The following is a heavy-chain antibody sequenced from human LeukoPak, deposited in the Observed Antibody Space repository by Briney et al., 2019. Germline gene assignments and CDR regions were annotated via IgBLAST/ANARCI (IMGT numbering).Heavy chain of an antibody. J-gene: IGHJ4*02. CDR3: ARAGRYSSSWYPFDY. CDR1: GYSFTSYW. CDR2: ISAYNGNT. V-gene: IGHV1-18*04. D-gene: IGHD6-13*01. Sequence: SGESLKISCKGSGYSFTSYWIGWVRQAPGQGLEWMGWISAYNGNTNYAQKLQGRVTMTTDTSTSTAYMELRSLRSDDAAVYYCARAGRYSSSWYPFDYWGQGTLVTVSS.